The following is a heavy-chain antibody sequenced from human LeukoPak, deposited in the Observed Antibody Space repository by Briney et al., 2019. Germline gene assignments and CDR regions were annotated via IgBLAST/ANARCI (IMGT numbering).Heavy chain of an antibody. V-gene: IGHV3-23*01. J-gene: IGHJ4*02. D-gene: IGHD4-17*01. CDR1: GFTFSSYA. CDR3: ARDNHLDYGGLDY. CDR2: ISGSGGST. Sequence: PGGSLRLSCAASGFTFSSYAMSWVRQAPGKGLEWVSAISGSGGSTYYADSVKGRFTISRDNSKNTLYLQMNSLRAEDTAVYYCARDNHLDYGGLDYWGRGTLVTVSS.